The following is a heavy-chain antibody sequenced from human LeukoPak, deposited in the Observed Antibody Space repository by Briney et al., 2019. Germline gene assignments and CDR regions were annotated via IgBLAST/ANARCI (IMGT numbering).Heavy chain of an antibody. CDR2: ISYDGSNK. CDR1: GFTFSSYG. V-gene: IGHV3-30*18. Sequence: GRSLRLSCAASGFTFSSYGMHWVRQAPGKGLEWVAVISYDGSNKYYADSVKGRFTISRDNSKNTLYLQMNSLRAEDTAVYYCAKSTGWYGNYWGQGTLVTVSS. J-gene: IGHJ4*02. D-gene: IGHD6-19*01. CDR3: AKSTGWYGNY.